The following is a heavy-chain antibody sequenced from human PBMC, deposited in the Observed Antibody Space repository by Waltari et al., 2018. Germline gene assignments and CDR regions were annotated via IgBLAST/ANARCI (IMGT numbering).Heavy chain of an antibody. CDR1: GPSISRGYY. CDR2: IYYSGTD. Sequence: QVQLQESGPRLVKPSKTLSLTCTVSGPSISRGYYWGWIRQTPVEELVWIGSIYYSGTDYYNPSLNSRVTISLDMAKNDMSLKLSSVTAADTAVYYCARGIQGRFDPWGQGTLVTVAS. V-gene: IGHV4-38-2*02. CDR3: ARGIQGRFDP. J-gene: IGHJ5*02.